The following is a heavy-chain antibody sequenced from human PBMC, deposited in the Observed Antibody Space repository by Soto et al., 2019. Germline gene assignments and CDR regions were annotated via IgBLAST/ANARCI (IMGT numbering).Heavy chain of an antibody. V-gene: IGHV3-11*01. J-gene: IGHJ4*02. CDR1: GFTFSDYY. Sequence: GGSLRLSCAASGFTFSDYYMSWIRQAPETGLEWISYISSDGSTIFYAESVKGRFTISRDNAKNSLYLQMNSLRAEDTAVYYCASGSAGGTGFDYWGQGTLVTVSS. CDR3: ASGSAGGTGFDY. D-gene: IGHD6-13*01. CDR2: ISSDGSTI.